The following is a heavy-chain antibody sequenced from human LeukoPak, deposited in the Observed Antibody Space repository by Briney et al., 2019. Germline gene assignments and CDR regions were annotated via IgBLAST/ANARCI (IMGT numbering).Heavy chain of an antibody. V-gene: IGHV3-9*01. CDR3: AKGGYDSGGYYRRLYYFDY. Sequence: PGGSLRLSCAASGFTFDDYAMHWVRQAPGKGLEWVSGISWNSGSIGYADSVKGRFTISRDNAKNSLYLQMNSLRAEDTALYYCAKGGYDSGGYYRRLYYFDYWGQGTLVTVSS. CDR1: GFTFDDYA. D-gene: IGHD3-22*01. J-gene: IGHJ4*02. CDR2: ISWNSGSI.